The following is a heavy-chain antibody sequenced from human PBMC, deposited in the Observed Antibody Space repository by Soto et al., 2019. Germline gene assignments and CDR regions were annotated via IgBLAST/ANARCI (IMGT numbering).Heavy chain of an antibody. CDR3: AKSHTTSGWYVTTDY. Sequence: EVQLVESGGGLIQPGGSLRLSCAASGFTVSSNYMSWVRQAPGKGLEWVSVISWNSGSIDYADSVKGRFTISRDNAKNSLYLQMNSLRAEDTALYYCAKSHTTSGWYVTTDYWGQGTRVTVSS. D-gene: IGHD6-19*01. CDR2: ISWNSGSI. J-gene: IGHJ4*02. V-gene: IGHV3-9*01. CDR1: GFTVSSNY.